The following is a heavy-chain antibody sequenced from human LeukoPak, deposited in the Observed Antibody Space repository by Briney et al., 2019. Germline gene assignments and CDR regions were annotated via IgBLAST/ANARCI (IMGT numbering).Heavy chain of an antibody. CDR3: ARSYNSLGYFYYGMDV. J-gene: IGHJ6*02. V-gene: IGHV4-59*01. CDR1: GGSMSSYY. D-gene: IGHD1-1*01. CDR2: IFYTGST. Sequence: PSETLSLTCTVSGGSMSSYYWSWIRQPPGKGLEWIGYIFYTGSTNYNPSLKSRVTISLDTSMNQFSLKLSSVTAADTAVYFCARSYNSLGYFYYGMDVWGQGTTVTVSS.